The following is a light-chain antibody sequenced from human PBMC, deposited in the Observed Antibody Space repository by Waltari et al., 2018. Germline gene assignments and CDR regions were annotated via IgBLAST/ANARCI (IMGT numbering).Light chain of an antibody. V-gene: IGKV3-20*01. CDR1: QTISSSW. CDR2: GAS. J-gene: IGKJ4*01. CDR3: QQYDGSSVT. Sequence: CRAVQTISSSWLTLYQRKPGQAPRLLIYGASSRATGIPVRFSGNGSGTDFTLTISRLEPEDSAVYYWQQYDGSSVTFGGGTKVEVK.